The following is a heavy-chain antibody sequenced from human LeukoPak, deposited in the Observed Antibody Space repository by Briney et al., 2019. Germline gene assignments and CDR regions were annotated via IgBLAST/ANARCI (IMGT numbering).Heavy chain of an antibody. J-gene: IGHJ4*02. CDR3: ARAGYCSSTSCLDY. CDR2: ISSSGSTI. V-gene: IGHV3-48*03. D-gene: IGHD2-2*01. CDR1: RFTFSSSE. Sequence: GGSLRLSCAASRFTFSSSEMNWVRQAPGKGLEWVSYISSSGSTIYYADSVKGRFTISRDNAKNSLYLQMNSLRAEDTAVYYCARAGYCSSTSCLDYWGLGTLVTVSS.